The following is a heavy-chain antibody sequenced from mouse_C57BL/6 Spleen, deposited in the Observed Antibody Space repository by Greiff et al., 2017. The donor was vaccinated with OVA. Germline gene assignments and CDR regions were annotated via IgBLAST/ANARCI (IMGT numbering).Heavy chain of an antibody. V-gene: IGHV4-1*01. Sequence: EVKLMESGGGLVQPGGSLKLSCAASGIDFSRYWMSWVRRAPGKGLEWIGEINPDSSTINYAPSLKDKFIISRDNAKNTLYLQMSKVRSEDTALYYCARRDTTVVARDWYFDVWGTGTTVTVSS. J-gene: IGHJ1*03. D-gene: IGHD1-1*01. CDR1: GIDFSRYW. CDR2: INPDSSTI. CDR3: ARRDTTVVARDWYFDV.